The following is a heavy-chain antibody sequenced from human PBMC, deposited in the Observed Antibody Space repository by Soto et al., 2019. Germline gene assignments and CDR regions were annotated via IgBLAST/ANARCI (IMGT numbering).Heavy chain of an antibody. V-gene: IGHV3-48*02. CDR2: ISSSSSTI. J-gene: IGHJ4*02. Sequence: GGSLRLSCAASGFTFSSYSMNWVRQAPGKGLEWVSYISSSSSTIYYADSVKGRFTISRDNAKNSLYLQMNSLRDEDTAVYYCPTRIGYTAMQWGFYFDYWGQGYLVTVSA. CDR1: GFTFSSYS. D-gene: IGHD5-18*01. CDR3: PTRIGYTAMQWGFYFDY.